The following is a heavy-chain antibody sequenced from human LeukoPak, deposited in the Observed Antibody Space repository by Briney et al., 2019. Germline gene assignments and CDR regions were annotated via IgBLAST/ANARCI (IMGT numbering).Heavy chain of an antibody. J-gene: IGHJ5*02. CDR1: GFTFSGFE. D-gene: IGHD3-3*01. Sequence: VGSLPLSCAASGFTFSGFEMNWVRQAPGKGLEWVSYISTSGTTIYYADSVKGRFTMSRDNAKNSLYLQMNSLRAEDTAVYYCARGVFDRFDPWGQGTLVTVSS. CDR3: ARGVFDRFDP. V-gene: IGHV3-48*03. CDR2: ISTSGTTI.